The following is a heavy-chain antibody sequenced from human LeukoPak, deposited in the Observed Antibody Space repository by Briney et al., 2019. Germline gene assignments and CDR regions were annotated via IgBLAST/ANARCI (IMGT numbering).Heavy chain of an antibody. Sequence: GGSLRLSCAASGFTFSSYWMNWARQAPGKGLEWVASINHNGNVNYYVDSVKGRFTISRDNTKNSLYLQMNSLRAEDTAVYYCATPLDYYDSSGYHEGGDWGQGTLVTVSS. CDR3: ATPLDYYDSSGYHEGGD. CDR2: INHNGNVN. V-gene: IGHV3-7*03. CDR1: GFTFSSYW. J-gene: IGHJ4*02. D-gene: IGHD3-22*01.